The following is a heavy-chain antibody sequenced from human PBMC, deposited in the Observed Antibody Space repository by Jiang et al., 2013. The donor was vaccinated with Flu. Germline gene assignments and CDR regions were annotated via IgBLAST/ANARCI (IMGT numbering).Heavy chain of an antibody. CDR1: GFSLSTSGVA. CDR3: AHRSSDSGGTTLDH. J-gene: IGHJ4*02. Sequence: KPTQTLTLTCTFSGFSLSTSGVAVGWIRQPPGKALEWLALIYWDDDKRYSPSLKSRLTITKDTSKNQVVLMMTNMDPVDTATYYCAHRSSDSGGTTLDHWGQGTLVTVSS. D-gene: IGHD3-22*01. V-gene: IGHV2-5*02. CDR2: IYWDDDK.